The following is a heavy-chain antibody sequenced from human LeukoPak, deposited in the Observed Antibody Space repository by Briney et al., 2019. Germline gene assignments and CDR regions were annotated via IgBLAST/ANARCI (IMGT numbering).Heavy chain of an antibody. CDR2: IYYSGST. CDR3: ARVSTPGNTYYDFWSGTHFYYGMDV. J-gene: IGHJ6*02. D-gene: IGHD3-3*01. Sequence: SETPSLTCTVSGGSISSYYWSCIRQPRGKGLEWIGYIYYSGSTNYNPSLQSRVTISVDTCKNQFSLKLSSVTAADTAVYYCARVSTPGNTYYDFWSGTHFYYGMDVWGQGTTVTVSS. CDR1: GGSISSYY. V-gene: IGHV4-59*01.